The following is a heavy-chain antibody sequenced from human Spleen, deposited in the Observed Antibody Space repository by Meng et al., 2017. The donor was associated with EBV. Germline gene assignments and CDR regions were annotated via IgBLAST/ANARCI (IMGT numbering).Heavy chain of an antibody. J-gene: IGHJ4*02. Sequence: GHLGQCGASVQKPGASVKVSCNASGYMFTDYSMHWVRQAPGQGLAWMGRINPSSGGTDSAQKFQGRVTMTRDTSISTAYMELTSLRSDDTAIYYCARSIFSNDFFNWGQGTLVTVSS. V-gene: IGHV1-2*06. CDR1: GYMFTDYS. D-gene: IGHD2-21*02. CDR2: INPSSGGT. CDR3: ARSIFSNDFFN.